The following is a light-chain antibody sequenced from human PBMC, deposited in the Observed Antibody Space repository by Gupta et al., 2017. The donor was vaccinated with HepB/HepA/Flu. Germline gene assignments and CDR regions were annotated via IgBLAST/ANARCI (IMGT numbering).Light chain of an antibody. CDR3: QQYGSSLPVT. Sequence: IVLTQSPGTLSLSPGERATLSCRASQSVSSSFLAWYQQKPGQAPRLLIYGASNRATGIPDRFSGSGSGTDFTLTISRLEPEDFAVYYCQQYGSSLPVTFGQGTKVEIK. CDR2: GAS. V-gene: IGKV3-20*01. J-gene: IGKJ1*01. CDR1: QSVSSSF.